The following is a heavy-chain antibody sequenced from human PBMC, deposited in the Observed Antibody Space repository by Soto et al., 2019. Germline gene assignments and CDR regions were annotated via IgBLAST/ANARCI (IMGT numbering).Heavy chain of an antibody. CDR2: GLRPDYT. CDR3: VAGPDRAKSAY. Sequence: SETLSLTCTVSGVSINDYYWSWTRQPPGKGLEWIAYGLRPDYTGYNPSLRNRVTISSDTSKNQFSLRLISVTAADTAVYYCVAGPDRAKSAYWGQGTLVTVS. CDR1: GVSINDYY. J-gene: IGHJ4*01. V-gene: IGHV4-59*01.